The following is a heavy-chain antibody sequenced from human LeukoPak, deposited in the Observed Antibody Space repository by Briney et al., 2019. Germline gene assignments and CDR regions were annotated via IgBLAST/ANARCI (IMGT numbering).Heavy chain of an antibody. D-gene: IGHD3-22*01. CDR1: SGSMTNSC. CDR2: IYPHGRT. J-gene: IGHJ4*02. CDR3: TREGYDRSGYFLDF. V-gene: IGHV4-4*09. Sequence: PSETLSLTCTVLSGSMTNSCWSWFRQAPGKGLEWLGFIYPHGRTEYNPSLKIRAAFSVDKSKMRASVSLSSVTASDTAVYYCTREGYDRSGYFLDFWGQGTLVTVSS.